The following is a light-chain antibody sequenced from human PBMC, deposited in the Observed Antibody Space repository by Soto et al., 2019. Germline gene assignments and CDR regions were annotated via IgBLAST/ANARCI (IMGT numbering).Light chain of an antibody. CDR1: SSDVGGYNY. V-gene: IGLV2-14*01. J-gene: IGLJ1*01. Sequence: QSVLTQPASVSGSPGQSITISCTGTSSDVGGYNYVSWYQQHPGKAPKLIIYEVSNRPSGVSNRFSGSKSGNTASLTIPGLQAEDEADYYCSSYTRSNTYVFGTGTKVTVL. CDR3: SSYTRSNTYV. CDR2: EVS.